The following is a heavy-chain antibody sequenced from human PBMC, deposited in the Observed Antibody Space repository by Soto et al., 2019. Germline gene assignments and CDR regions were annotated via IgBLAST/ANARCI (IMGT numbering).Heavy chain of an antibody. J-gene: IGHJ3*02. Sequence: LRLSCAASGFIFSPYGIHLVRQAPGKGLEWVALIRNDGSDKYYAESVTGRFTISRDNSKNTVYLQMNSLRAEDTALYFCAIAPRMAPFDIWGQGTMVTVSS. D-gene: IGHD2-15*01. CDR2: IRNDGSDK. CDR3: AIAPRMAPFDI. V-gene: IGHV3-33*01. CDR1: GFIFSPYG.